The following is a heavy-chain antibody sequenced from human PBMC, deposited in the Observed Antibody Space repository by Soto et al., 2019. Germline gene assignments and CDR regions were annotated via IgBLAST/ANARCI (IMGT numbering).Heavy chain of an antibody. CDR3: ARDPPYGGSIAATYGMDV. Sequence: SQTLSLTCAISGDSVSSNSAAWNWIRQSPSRGLEWLGRTYYRSKWYNDYAVSVKSRITINPDTSKNQFSLQLNSVTPEDTAVYYCARDPPYGGSIAATYGMDVWGQGTTVTVSS. CDR1: GDSVSSNSAA. CDR2: TYYRSKWYN. J-gene: IGHJ6*02. D-gene: IGHD6-6*01. V-gene: IGHV6-1*01.